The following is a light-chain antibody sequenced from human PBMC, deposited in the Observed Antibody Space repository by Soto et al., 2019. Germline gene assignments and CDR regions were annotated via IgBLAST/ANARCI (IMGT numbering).Light chain of an antibody. Sequence: DIQMTQSPSTLSGSVGDRVTITCRASQTISSWLAWYQQKPGKAPKLLFYKASTIKSGVASRFSGSGSGTEFTLTSSRLPADDSATYYCQHYNSYPEAFGQGTKVEIK. CDR2: KAS. J-gene: IGKJ1*01. CDR3: QHYNSYPEA. CDR1: QTISSW. V-gene: IGKV1-5*03.